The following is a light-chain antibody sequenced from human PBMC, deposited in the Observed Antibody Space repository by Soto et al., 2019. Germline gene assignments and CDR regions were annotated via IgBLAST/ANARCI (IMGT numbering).Light chain of an antibody. J-gene: IGLJ1*01. CDR3: FSYTSSGTYV. CDR1: SSDVGNYKY. Sequence: QSALTQPASVSESPGQSITSSCTGTSSDVGNYKYVSWYQQHPGKAPKLMIYEVSNRPSGVSNHFSGSKSGNTASLTISGLQAEDETDYYCFSYTSSGTYVFGTGTKVTVL. CDR2: EVS. V-gene: IGLV2-14*01.